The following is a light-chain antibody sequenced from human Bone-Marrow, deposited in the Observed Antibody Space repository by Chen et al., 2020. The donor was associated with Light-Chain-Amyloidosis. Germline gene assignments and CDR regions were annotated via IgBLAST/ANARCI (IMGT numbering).Light chain of an antibody. V-gene: IGLV6-57*01. Sequence: NVMLSQPHSVSESPWKTVIISCTRSSGSIATSYVQWYQQRPGSSPTTVIYEDDQRPSGVPDRFSGSIDRSSNSASLTISGLKTEDEADYYCQSYQGSSQGVFGGGTKLTVL. CDR1: SGSIATSY. CDR2: EDD. J-gene: IGLJ3*02. CDR3: QSYQGSSQGV.